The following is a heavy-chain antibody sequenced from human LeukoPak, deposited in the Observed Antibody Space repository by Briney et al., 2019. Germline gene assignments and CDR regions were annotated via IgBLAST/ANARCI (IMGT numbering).Heavy chain of an antibody. Sequence: NPSETLSLTCTVSGGSISSSSYYWGWIRQPPGKGLEWIGSIYYSGSTYYNPSLKSRVTISVDTSKNQFSLKLSSVTAADTAVYYCARHPNDYVRGNKRSELFDYWGQGTLVTVSS. D-gene: IGHD3-16*01. V-gene: IGHV4-39*01. CDR2: IYYSGST. CDR3: ARHPNDYVRGNKRSELFDY. J-gene: IGHJ4*02. CDR1: GGSISSSSYY.